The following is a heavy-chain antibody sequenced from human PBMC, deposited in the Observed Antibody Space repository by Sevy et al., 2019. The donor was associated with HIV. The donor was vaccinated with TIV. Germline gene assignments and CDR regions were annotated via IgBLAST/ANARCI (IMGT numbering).Heavy chain of an antibody. CDR2: IYSGGST. CDR3: ASLLAAADAFDY. Sequence: GGSLRLSCAASGFTVSSNYMSWVRQAPGKGLGWVSVIYSGGSTYYADSVKGRFTISRDNSKNTLYLQMNSLRAEDTAVYYCASLLAAADAFDYWGQGTLVTVSS. V-gene: IGHV3-53*01. J-gene: IGHJ4*02. CDR1: GFTVSSNY. D-gene: IGHD6-13*01.